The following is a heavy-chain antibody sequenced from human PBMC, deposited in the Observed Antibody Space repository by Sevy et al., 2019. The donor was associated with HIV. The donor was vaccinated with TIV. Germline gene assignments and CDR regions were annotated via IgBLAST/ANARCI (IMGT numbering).Heavy chain of an antibody. D-gene: IGHD3-10*01. J-gene: IGHJ4*02. CDR1: GFTFSSYA. V-gene: IGHV3-23*01. CDR2: ISGSGGST. CDR3: ANLSPYSGSYYDY. Sequence: GGSLRLSCAASGFTFSSYAMSWVRQAPGKGLEWVSAISGSGGSTYYADSVKGRFTISRDNSKNTLYLQMNSLRAEDTAVYYCANLSPYSGSYYDYWGQRTLVTVSS.